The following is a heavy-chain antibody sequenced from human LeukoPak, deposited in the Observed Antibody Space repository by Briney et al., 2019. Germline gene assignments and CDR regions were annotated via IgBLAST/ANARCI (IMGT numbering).Heavy chain of an antibody. CDR3: GRDLEENGVTH. D-gene: IGHD4-17*01. CDR1: GGSIGYSSYY. J-gene: IGHJ4*02. Sequence: SETLSLTCSVAGGSIGYSSYYWTWIRQPPGKGLEWIGNIHSSGSTDYNPSLKSRVTMSVDTSKNEFSLRVNSVTAADTAVYYCGRDLEENGVTHWGLGTLVTVSS. V-gene: IGHV4-39*07. CDR2: IHSSGST.